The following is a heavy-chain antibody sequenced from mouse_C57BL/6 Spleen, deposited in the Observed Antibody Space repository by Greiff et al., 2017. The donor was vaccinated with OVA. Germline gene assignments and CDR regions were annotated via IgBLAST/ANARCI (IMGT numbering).Heavy chain of an antibody. CDR2: INPNNGGT. J-gene: IGHJ2*01. D-gene: IGHD2-1*01. Sequence: EVQLQQSGPELVKPGASVKMSCKASGYTFTDYNMHWVKQSHGKSLEWIGYINPNNGGTSYNQKFKGKATLTVNKSSITAYMELRSLTSEDSAVYYCASIYYGNYAFDYWGQGTTLTVSS. CDR3: ASIYYGNYAFDY. CDR1: GYTFTDYN. V-gene: IGHV1-22*01.